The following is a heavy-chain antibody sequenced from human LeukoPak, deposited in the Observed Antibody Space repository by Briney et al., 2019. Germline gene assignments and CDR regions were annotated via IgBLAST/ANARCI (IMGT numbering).Heavy chain of an antibody. D-gene: IGHD2-2*01. CDR1: GFTFSSYA. CDR3: AKAVPAAMDSTDAFDI. V-gene: IGHV3-23*01. Sequence: GGSLRLSCAASGFTFSSYAMSWVRQAPGKGLEWVSAISGSGGSTYYADSVKGRFTISRDNSKNTLYLQMNSLRAEDTAVYYCAKAVPAAMDSTDAFDIWGQGTMVTVSS. J-gene: IGHJ3*02. CDR2: ISGSGGST.